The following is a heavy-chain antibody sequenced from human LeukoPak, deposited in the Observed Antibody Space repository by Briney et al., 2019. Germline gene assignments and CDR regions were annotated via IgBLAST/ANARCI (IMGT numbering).Heavy chain of an antibody. D-gene: IGHD3-10*01. Sequence: SETLSLTCTVSGGSISSGDYYWSWIRQPPGKGLEWIGYIYYSGSTYYNPSLKSRVTMSVDTSKNQFSLKLSSVTAADTAVYYCAREGPLWFGELLWGDNWFDPWGQGTLVTVSS. CDR2: IYYSGST. V-gene: IGHV4-30-4*01. CDR1: GGSISSGDYY. CDR3: AREGPLWFGELLWGDNWFDP. J-gene: IGHJ5*02.